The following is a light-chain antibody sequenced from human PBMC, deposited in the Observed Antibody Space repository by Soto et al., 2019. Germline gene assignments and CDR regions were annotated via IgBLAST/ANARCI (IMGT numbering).Light chain of an antibody. CDR1: QSVLYSSNNKNY. Sequence: DIVMTQSPDSLAVSLGERATINCKSSQSVLYSSNNKNYLAWYQQKPGQHPKLLIYWASTRESGVPDRFSCSGSGTDFTLTISSLAAEDVAVYYCQQYYSTPWTFGQGTKVEIK. V-gene: IGKV4-1*01. CDR2: WAS. J-gene: IGKJ1*01. CDR3: QQYYSTPWT.